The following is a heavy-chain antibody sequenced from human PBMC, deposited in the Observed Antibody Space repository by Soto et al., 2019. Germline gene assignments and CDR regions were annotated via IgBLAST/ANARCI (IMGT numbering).Heavy chain of an antibody. D-gene: IGHD3-10*01. Sequence: PGGSLRLSCAASGFTFSSYAMGWVRQAPGKGLEWVSAISGSGGSTYYADSVKGRFTISRDNSKNTLYLQMNSLRAEDTAVYYCAKAPFVITMVRGVPYYFDYWGQGTLVTVSS. J-gene: IGHJ4*02. CDR2: ISGSGGST. CDR1: GFTFSSYA. V-gene: IGHV3-23*01. CDR3: AKAPFVITMVRGVPYYFDY.